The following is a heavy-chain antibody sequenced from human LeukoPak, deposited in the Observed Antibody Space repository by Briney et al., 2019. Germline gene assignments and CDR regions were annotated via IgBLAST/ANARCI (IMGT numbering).Heavy chain of an antibody. V-gene: IGHV1-69*06. CDR1: GGTLSNFA. CDR3: ARGRRGQQLVRGFDY. CDR2: IIPICGTT. J-gene: IGHJ4*02. Sequence: SVKVSCKASGGTLSNFAISWVRQAPGQGLEWMGGIIPICGTTKNAQKFQDRVTITADKSTSTPYVELSSLRSEDTAVYYCARGRRGQQLVRGFDYWGPGTLVTVSS. D-gene: IGHD6-13*01.